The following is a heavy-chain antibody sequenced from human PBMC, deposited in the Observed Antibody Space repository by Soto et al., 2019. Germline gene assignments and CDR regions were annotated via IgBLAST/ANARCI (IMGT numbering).Heavy chain of an antibody. Sequence: QVQLVQSGAEVKKPGASVKVSCKASGYTFTSYGISWVRQAPGQGLEWMGWISAYNGNTNYAQKLQGRVTMTTDTATRPACMGLGSLRSGDRAVYYCARGIHACDICGRGTMVTVSS. CDR3: ARGIHACDI. CDR1: GYTFTSYG. V-gene: IGHV1-18*01. D-gene: IGHD3-10*01. J-gene: IGHJ3*02. CDR2: ISAYNGNT.